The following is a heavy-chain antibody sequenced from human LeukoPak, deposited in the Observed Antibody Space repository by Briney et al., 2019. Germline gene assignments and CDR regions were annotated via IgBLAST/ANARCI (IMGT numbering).Heavy chain of an antibody. CDR3: ARVSRDGYNFMFDY. J-gene: IGHJ4*02. CDR2: ISYSGST. D-gene: IGHD5-24*01. V-gene: IGHV4-59*01. Sequence: SETLSFTCTVSGGSISIYYWSWIRQPPGKGLEYIGYISYSGSTNYNPSLKSRVTISVDTSKNQFSLKLSSVTAADTAVYYCARVSRDGYNFMFDYWGQGTLVTVSS. CDR1: GGSISIYY.